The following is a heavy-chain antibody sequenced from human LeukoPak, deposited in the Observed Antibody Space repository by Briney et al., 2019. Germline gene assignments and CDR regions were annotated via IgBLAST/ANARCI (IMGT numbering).Heavy chain of an antibody. D-gene: IGHD4-23*01. Sequence: SETLSLTCTVSGGSISSNNWSWIRQPPGKGLEWIGYISYSGSTNYNPSLKSRATISVDTSKNQFSLKLSSVTAADTAVYYCARRVVYGGNSRASFDYWGQGTLVTVSP. J-gene: IGHJ4*02. CDR3: ARRVVYGGNSRASFDY. V-gene: IGHV4-59*08. CDR1: GGSISSNN. CDR2: ISYSGST.